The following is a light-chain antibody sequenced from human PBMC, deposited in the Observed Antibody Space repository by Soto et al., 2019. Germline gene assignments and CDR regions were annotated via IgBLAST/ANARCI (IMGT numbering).Light chain of an antibody. V-gene: IGLV1-47*01. J-gene: IGLJ1*01. CDR1: SSNIGSNY. CDR2: RNN. Sequence: QSVLTQPPSVSGTPGQRVTISCSGSSSNIGSNYVYWYQQLPGTAPKLLIYRNNQRPSGVPDRFSGSKSGTSASLAISGLLSEDEADYYCAAATVFGTGTKLTVL. CDR3: AAATV.